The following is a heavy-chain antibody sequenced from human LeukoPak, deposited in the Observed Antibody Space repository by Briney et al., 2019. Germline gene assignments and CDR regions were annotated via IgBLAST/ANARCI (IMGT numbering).Heavy chain of an antibody. CDR3: ARGPNSSGYCYGYYYYYYMDV. CDR2: MNPNSGNT. D-gene: IGHD3-22*01. Sequence: GASVKVSCKASGYTFTSYDINWVRQAPGQGLEWMGSMNPNSGNTGYAQKFQGRVTMTRNTSISTAYMELSSLRSEDTAVYYCARGPNSSGYCYGYYYYYYMDVWGKGTTVTVSS. CDR1: GYTFTSYD. V-gene: IGHV1-8*01. J-gene: IGHJ6*03.